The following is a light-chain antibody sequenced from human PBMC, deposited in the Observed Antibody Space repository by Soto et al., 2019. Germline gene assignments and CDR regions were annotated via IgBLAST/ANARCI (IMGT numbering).Light chain of an antibody. CDR3: SSYTSTNTLV. CDR1: SSDVGGYNY. Sequence: QSALTQPASVSASPGQSITISCTGTSSDVGGYNYVSWYQHHPGKAPRLIIYDVINRPSGVSNRFSGSKSDNTASLTISGLQPEDEADYYCSSYTSTNTLVFGGGTKLTVL. J-gene: IGLJ2*01. CDR2: DVI. V-gene: IGLV2-14*01.